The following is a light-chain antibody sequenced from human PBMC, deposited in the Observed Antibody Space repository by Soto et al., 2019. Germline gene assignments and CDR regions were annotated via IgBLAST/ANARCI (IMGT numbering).Light chain of an antibody. CDR2: AAS. J-gene: IGKJ1*01. V-gene: IGKV1-6*01. CDR1: RDVGSD. Sequence: TQMTQSPLSLSASVGEKIIITCRASRDVGSDVSWYQQKPGQAPKLVIYAASNLYTGVPSRFSGRRSGTEFTPTISSLQPEDFASYYCLQDYGDSWTFGQGTKVEIE. CDR3: LQDYGDSWT.